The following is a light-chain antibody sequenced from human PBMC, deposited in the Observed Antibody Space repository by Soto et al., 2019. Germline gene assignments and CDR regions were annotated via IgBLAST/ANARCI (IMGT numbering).Light chain of an antibody. J-gene: IGKJ3*01. CDR1: QDISNY. CDR2: GAS. V-gene: IGKV1-33*01. Sequence: DIPMTQSPSSLSASVGDRVTISCQASQDISNYLNWYQQKPGKAPKLLIYGASNFETGVPSRFSGSGSGTDFTFTISSLQPEDIATYYCQQYDNLPFTFGPGTKVHIK. CDR3: QQYDNLPFT.